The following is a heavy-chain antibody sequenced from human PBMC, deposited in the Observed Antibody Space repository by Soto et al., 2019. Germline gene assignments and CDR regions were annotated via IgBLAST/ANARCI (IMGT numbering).Heavy chain of an antibody. CDR3: ARDGDSSGYSDAFDI. Sequence: ESGGGVVQPGRSLRLSCAASGFTFSSYGMHWVRQAPGKGLEWVAVIWYDGSNKYYADSVKGRFTISRDNSKNTLYLQMNSLRAEDTAVYYCARDGDSSGYSDAFDIWGQGTMVTVSS. CDR1: GFTFSSYG. CDR2: IWYDGSNK. V-gene: IGHV3-33*01. D-gene: IGHD3-22*01. J-gene: IGHJ3*02.